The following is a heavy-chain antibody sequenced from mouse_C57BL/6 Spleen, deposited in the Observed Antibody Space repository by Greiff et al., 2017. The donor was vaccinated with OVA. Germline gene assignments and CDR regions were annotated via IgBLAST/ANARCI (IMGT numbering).Heavy chain of an antibody. J-gene: IGHJ4*01. CDR1: GYTFTSYW. D-gene: IGHD3-2*02. Sequence: VKLQEPGAELVKPGASVKMSCKASGYTFTSYWITWVKQRPGQGLEWIGDIYPGSGSTNYNEKFKSKATLTVDTSSSTAYMQLSSLTSEDSAVYYCARWAAQAPYAMDYWGQGTSVTVSS. CDR2: IYPGSGST. V-gene: IGHV1-55*01. CDR3: ARWAAQAPYAMDY.